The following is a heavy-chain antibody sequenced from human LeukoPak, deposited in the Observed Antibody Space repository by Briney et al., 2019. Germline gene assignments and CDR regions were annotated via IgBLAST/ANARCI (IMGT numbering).Heavy chain of an antibody. CDR3: ARDGPSSSWYNHFQH. CDR2: IWYDGSNK. J-gene: IGHJ1*01. V-gene: IGHV3-33*01. CDR1: GFTFSSYG. Sequence: PGGSLRLSCAASGFTFSSYGMHWVRQAPGKGLEWVAVIWYDGSNKYYADSVKGRFTISRDNSKNTLYLQMNSLRAEDTAVYYCARDGPSSSWYNHFQHWGQGTLVTVPS. D-gene: IGHD6-13*01.